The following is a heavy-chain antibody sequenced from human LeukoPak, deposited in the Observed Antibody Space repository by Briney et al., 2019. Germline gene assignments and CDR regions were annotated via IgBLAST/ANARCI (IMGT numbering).Heavy chain of an antibody. Sequence: GGSLRLSCAASGFTFSGYSMNWVRQAPGKGLEWVSSIRTSNYIYYADSVEGRFTISRDNAKNSLYLHMNSLRAEDTAIYYCARDSYGDSYFDHWGRGTLVTVSS. CDR2: IRTSNYI. V-gene: IGHV3-21*01. D-gene: IGHD4-17*01. J-gene: IGHJ4*02. CDR1: GFTFSGYS. CDR3: ARDSYGDSYFDH.